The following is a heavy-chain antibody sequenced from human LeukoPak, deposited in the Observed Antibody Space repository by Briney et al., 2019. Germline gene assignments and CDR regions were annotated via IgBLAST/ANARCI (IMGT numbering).Heavy chain of an antibody. CDR1: GFTFTSYS. J-gene: IGHJ4*02. Sequence: PGGSLRLSCAASGFTFTSYSMNWVRQAPGKGLEWVSTISGGGGSTYYADSVRGRFTIPRDNSKNMLYLQMNSLRAEDTAVYYCVKLSSGSGSKFGFDSWGQGTLVTVSS. CDR2: ISGGGGST. V-gene: IGHV3-23*01. CDR3: VKLSSGSGSKFGFDS. D-gene: IGHD6-19*01.